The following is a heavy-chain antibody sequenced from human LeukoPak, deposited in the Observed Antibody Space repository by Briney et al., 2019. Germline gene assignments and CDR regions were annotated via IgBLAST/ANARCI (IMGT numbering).Heavy chain of an antibody. V-gene: IGHV4-39*01. CDR2: IYYPEST. Sequence: SETLSLTCKVSGGSIGSSGFYWGWIRQPPGKGLEWIGSIYYPESTHYNPSLESRVTISVDTSKYQVSLTLSPVAATDTAVYYCVRHVSSGWDYYNGLDVWGQGTTVTVSS. CDR1: GGSIGSSGFY. J-gene: IGHJ6*02. D-gene: IGHD6-19*01. CDR3: VRHVSSGWDYYNGLDV.